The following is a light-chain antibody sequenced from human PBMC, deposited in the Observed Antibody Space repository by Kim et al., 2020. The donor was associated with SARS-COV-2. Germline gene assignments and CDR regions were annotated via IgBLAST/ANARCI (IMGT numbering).Light chain of an antibody. J-gene: IGKJ1*01. Sequence: SASVGHRVPNPHRASQGIRNYLAWYQQKPGKDPKLLIYAGSTLQSGVPSRFSGSGSGTDFTLTISSLQPEDVATSHCQKYNSAHTFGQGTKVDIK. CDR2: AGS. CDR3: QKYNSAHT. CDR1: QGIRNY. V-gene: IGKV1-27*01.